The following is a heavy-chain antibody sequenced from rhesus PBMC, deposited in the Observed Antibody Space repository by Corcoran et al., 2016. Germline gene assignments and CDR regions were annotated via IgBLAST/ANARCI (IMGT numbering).Heavy chain of an antibody. J-gene: IGHJ4*01. CDR1: GFTFRSYG. Sequence: EVQLVETGGGLVQPGGSLRVSWAASGFTFRSYGMSWVRQAPGQGLEGVSGISYTGGSTYYADSVKGRFTISRDNSKNTLSLQMNSLRAEDTAVYYCAKPTQRYSNYVDYFDYWGQGVLVTVSS. CDR3: AKPTQRYSNYVDYFDY. D-gene: IGHD4-23*01. CDR2: ISYTGGST. V-gene: IGHV3S5*01.